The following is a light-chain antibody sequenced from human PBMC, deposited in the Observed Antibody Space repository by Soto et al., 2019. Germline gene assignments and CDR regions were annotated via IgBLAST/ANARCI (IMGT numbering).Light chain of an antibody. CDR3: QHRGKWPRT. CDR2: STS. Sequence: EIVLTQSPATLSLSPGERATLSCRASQSVGSFLAWDQQKPGRAPRLLIYSTSNRATGIPGRFSGSGSGTDFTLTIHSLEPEDCGVYYCQHRGKWPRTFGQGTKLEIK. J-gene: IGKJ2*01. V-gene: IGKV3-11*01. CDR1: QSVGSF.